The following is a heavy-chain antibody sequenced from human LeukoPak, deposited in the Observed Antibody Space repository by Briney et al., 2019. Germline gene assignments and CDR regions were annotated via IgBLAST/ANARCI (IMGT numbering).Heavy chain of an antibody. D-gene: IGHD3-22*01. CDR2: IKQDGSEK. Sequence: QAEGSLRLSCAASGFTFSSYWMSWARQAPGKGLEWVANIKQDGSEKYYVDSVKGRFTISRDNAKNSLYLQMNSLRAEDTAVYYCARGYYYDSSGYSPYFFDYWGQGTLVTVSS. V-gene: IGHV3-7*04. CDR3: ARGYYYDSSGYSPYFFDY. J-gene: IGHJ4*02. CDR1: GFTFSSYW.